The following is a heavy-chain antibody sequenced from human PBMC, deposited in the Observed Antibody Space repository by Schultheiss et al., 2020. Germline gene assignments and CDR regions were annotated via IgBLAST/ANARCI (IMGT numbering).Heavy chain of an antibody. CDR3: AIAQLVWSGYRYYYGMDV. CDR2: INHSGST. D-gene: IGHD3-3*01. V-gene: IGHV4-39*07. J-gene: IGHJ6*02. Sequence: SETLSLTCTVSGGSISSGGYYWSWIRQPPGKGLEWIGEINHSGSTNYNPSLKSRVTISVDTSKNQFSLKLSSVTAADTAVYYCAIAQLVWSGYRYYYGMDVWGQGNTGTVSS. CDR1: GGSISSGGYY.